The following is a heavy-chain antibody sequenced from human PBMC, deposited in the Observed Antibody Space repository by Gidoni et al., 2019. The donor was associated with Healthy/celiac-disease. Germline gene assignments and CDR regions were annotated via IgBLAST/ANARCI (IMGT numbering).Heavy chain of an antibody. J-gene: IGHJ6*02. V-gene: IGHV1-2*04. CDR3: ARDSSSWVGYYYGMDV. Sequence: QVQLVQYGAEVKKPGASVKVSCKACGYTLTGDYMHWVRQDPGQGLEWSGWIIPNSGGTTYAQKFQVWVTMTRDTSISTAYMVLSRLRSADTAVYYCARDSSSWVGYYYGMDVWGQGTTVTVSS. CDR1: GYTLTGDY. D-gene: IGHD6-13*01. CDR2: IIPNSGGT.